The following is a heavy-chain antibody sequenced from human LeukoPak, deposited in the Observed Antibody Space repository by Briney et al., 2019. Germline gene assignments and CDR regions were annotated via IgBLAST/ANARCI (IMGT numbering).Heavy chain of an antibody. CDR2: IIPIFGTA. D-gene: IGHD3-22*01. J-gene: IGHJ4*02. CDR3: ARAMNPYYYDSSGPTSH. V-gene: IGHV1-69*13. CDR1: GDTFSSYA. Sequence: GASVKVSCKASGDTFSSYAISWVRQAPGQGLEWMGGIIPIFGTANYAQKFQGRVTITADESTSTAYMELSSLRSEDTAVYYCARAMNPYYYDSSGPTSHWGQGTLVTVSS.